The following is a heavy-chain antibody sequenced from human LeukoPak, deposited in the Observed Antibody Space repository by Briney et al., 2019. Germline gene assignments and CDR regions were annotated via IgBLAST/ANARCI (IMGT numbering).Heavy chain of an antibody. CDR2: IGTAGDP. CDR1: GFTFSSYD. J-gene: IGHJ4*02. D-gene: IGHD3-10*01. Sequence: GGSLRLSCAASGFTFSSYDMHWVRQATGKGLEWVSAIGTAGDPYYPGSVKGRFTISRDNSKNTLYLQMNSLRAEDTAVYYCAKDRVPYYYGSGTNYFDYWGQGTLVTVSS. V-gene: IGHV3-13*05. CDR3: AKDRVPYYYGSGTNYFDY.